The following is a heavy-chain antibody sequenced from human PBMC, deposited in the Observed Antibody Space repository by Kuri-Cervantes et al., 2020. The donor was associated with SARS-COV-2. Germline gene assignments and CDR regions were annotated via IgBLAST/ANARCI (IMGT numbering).Heavy chain of an antibody. CDR2: IYHSGST. CDR1: GYSISSGYY. Sequence: GSLRLSCAVSGYSISSGYYWGWIRQPPGKGLEWIGSIYHSGSTYCNPSLKSRVTISVDTSKNQFSLKLSSVTAADTAVYYCARSKSWRWFDPWGQGTLVTVSS. D-gene: IGHD3-3*01. V-gene: IGHV4-38-2*01. J-gene: IGHJ5*02. CDR3: ARSKSWRWFDP.